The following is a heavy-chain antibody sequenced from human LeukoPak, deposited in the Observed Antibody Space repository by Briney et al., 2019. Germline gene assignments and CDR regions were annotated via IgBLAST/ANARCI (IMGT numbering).Heavy chain of an antibody. Sequence: GGSLRLSCAASGFTFSSCSMNWVRQAPGKGLEWVGFIRSKTYGGTTEYAASVRGRFTISRDDSKSIAYLQMNSLNTEDTAVYYCTRVVSGTYQGYFDHWGQGTLVTVSS. CDR2: IRSKTYGGTT. D-gene: IGHD1-26*01. CDR1: GFTFSSCS. CDR3: TRVVSGTYQGYFDH. V-gene: IGHV3-49*04. J-gene: IGHJ4*02.